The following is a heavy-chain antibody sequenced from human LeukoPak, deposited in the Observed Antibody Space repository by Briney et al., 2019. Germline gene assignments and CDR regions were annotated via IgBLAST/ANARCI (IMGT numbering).Heavy chain of an antibody. V-gene: IGHV3-30*02. CDR2: IPYDGSNK. CDR1: GFTFSSYG. CDR3: AKDGELYSSGWYPNY. J-gene: IGHJ4*02. Sequence: GGSLRLSCAASGFTFSSYGMHWVRQAPGEGLEWVAFIPYDGSNKYYADSLKGRFSISRDNSKNTLYLQMNSLRAEDTAVYYCAKDGELYSSGWYPNYWGQGTLVTVSS. D-gene: IGHD6-19*01.